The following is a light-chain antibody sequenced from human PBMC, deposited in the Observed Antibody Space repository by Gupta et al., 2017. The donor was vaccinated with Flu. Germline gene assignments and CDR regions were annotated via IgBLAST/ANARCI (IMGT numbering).Light chain of an antibody. Sequence: QTVNTSCSGSSSNIGNNQVYWYQQPTGTAHNLLIYRNNRRTAGIPDRFSGSKSGTAASLAISGLGAEDEADYYCAAWDDSRSGLFGGGTKLTVL. CDR3: AAWDDSRSGL. V-gene: IGLV1-47*01. CDR2: RNN. J-gene: IGLJ2*01. CDR1: SSNIGNNQ.